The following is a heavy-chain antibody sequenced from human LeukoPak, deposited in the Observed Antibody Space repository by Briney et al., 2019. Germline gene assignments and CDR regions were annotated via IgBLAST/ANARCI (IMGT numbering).Heavy chain of an antibody. CDR1: GFTFGDYA. CDR2: IRSKAYGGTT. V-gene: IGHV3-49*03. Sequence: GRSLRLSCTASGFTFGDYAMSWFRQAPGKGLEWVGFIRSKAYGGTTEYAASVKGRFTISRADSKSIAYLQMNSLKTEDTAVYYCTRDGLGYCSGGSCGSAEYFQHWGQGTLVTVSS. D-gene: IGHD2-15*01. J-gene: IGHJ1*01. CDR3: TRDGLGYCSGGSCGSAEYFQH.